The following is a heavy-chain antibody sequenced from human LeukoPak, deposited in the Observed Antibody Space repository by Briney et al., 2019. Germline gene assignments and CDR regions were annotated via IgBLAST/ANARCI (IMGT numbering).Heavy chain of an antibody. D-gene: IGHD1-14*01. V-gene: IGHV3-30-3*01. CDR2: ISYDGSNK. CDR3: AREAAGGFIDY. CDR1: GFTFSRDA. Sequence: GGSLRLSCAAAGFTFSRDAMEWVRQAPGKGREWVAVISYDGSNKYYADSVKGRFTISRDNSKNTLYLQMNSLRAEDTAVYYCAREAAGGFIDYWGQGILVTVSS. J-gene: IGHJ4*02.